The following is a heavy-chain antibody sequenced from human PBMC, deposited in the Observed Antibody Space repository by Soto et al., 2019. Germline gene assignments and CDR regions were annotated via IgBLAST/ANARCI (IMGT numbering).Heavy chain of an antibody. CDR2: INLRGGTT. CDR1: GYNFNQYY. Sequence: QVQLVQSGPEVRKPGASVRLSCATSGYNFNQYYIHWLRQAPGQGLEWMGIINLRGGTTEYAHKFRGRVTVTGDTSTRTAYMELSSLRSEDTAVYFCARGPDDSDVPRWDHWGQGTLITFSS. CDR3: ARGPDDSDVPRWDH. V-gene: IGHV1-46*02. J-gene: IGHJ4*02. D-gene: IGHD4-17*01.